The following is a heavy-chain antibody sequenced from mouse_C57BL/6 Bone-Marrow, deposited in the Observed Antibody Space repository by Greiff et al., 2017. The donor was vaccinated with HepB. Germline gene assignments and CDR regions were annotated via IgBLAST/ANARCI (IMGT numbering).Heavy chain of an antibody. Sequence: VKLQESGPELVKPGASVKISCKASGYTFTDYYINWVKQRPGQGLEWIGWIFPGSGSTYYNEKFKGKATLTVDKSSSTAYMLLSSLTSEDSAVYFCARSARQLRPYYFDYWGQGTTHTVSS. CDR3: ARSARQLRPYYFDY. V-gene: IGHV1-75*01. D-gene: IGHD3-2*02. CDR1: GYTFTDYY. CDR2: IFPGSGST. J-gene: IGHJ2*01.